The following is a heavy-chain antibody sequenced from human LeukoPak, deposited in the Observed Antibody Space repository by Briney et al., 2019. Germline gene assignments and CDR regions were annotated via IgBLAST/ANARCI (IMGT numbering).Heavy chain of an antibody. CDR1: GYTFTDYY. CDR2: INPSGGST. J-gene: IGHJ4*02. V-gene: IGHV1-46*01. D-gene: IGHD3-22*01. Sequence: ASVKVSCKASGYTFTDYYIHWVRQAPGQGLEWMGIINPSGGSTSYAQKFQGRVTMTRDMSTSTVYMELSSLRSEDTAVYYCVLHGGSGYYYVSYWGQGTLVTVSS. CDR3: VLHGGSGYYYVSY.